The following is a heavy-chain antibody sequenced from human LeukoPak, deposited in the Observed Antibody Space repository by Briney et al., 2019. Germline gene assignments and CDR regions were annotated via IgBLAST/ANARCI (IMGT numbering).Heavy chain of an antibody. CDR2: ISAYNGNT. Sequence: ASVKVSCKASGGTFSSYAISWVRQAPGQGLEWMGWISAYNGNTNYAQKLQGRVTMTTDTSTSTAYMELRSLRSDDTAVYYCVRNGSGSYTFDYWGQGTLVTVSS. J-gene: IGHJ4*02. CDR3: VRNGSGSYTFDY. D-gene: IGHD3-10*01. CDR1: GGTFSSYA. V-gene: IGHV1-18*01.